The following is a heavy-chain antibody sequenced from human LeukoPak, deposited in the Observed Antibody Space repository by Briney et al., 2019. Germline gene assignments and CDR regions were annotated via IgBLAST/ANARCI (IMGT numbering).Heavy chain of an antibody. V-gene: IGHV4-31*03. J-gene: IGHJ3*02. Sequence: SETLSLTCTVYGGSISSVDYYWSWIRQYPGKGLEWIGYINYRGSAYYNPSLKSRVTISVDTSKNQFSLKLTSVTAADTAVYYCARDTVPGDSFDIWGQGTMVTVSS. CDR1: GGSISSVDYY. CDR2: INYRGSA. CDR3: ARDTVPGDSFDI.